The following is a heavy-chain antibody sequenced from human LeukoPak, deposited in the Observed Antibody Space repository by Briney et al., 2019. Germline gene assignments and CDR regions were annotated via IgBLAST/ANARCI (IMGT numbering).Heavy chain of an antibody. CDR2: FDPEDGET. CDR1: GYTLTELS. D-gene: IGHD3-22*01. CDR3: ARAPIDSENSAYYSGFDY. Sequence: ASVKVSCKVSGYTLTELSMHWVRQAPGKGLEWMGGFDPEDGETIYAQKFQGRITVTRDTSISTAYMELSSLRSEDTAVYYCARAPIDSENSAYYSGFDYWGQGTLVTVSS. J-gene: IGHJ4*02. V-gene: IGHV1-24*01.